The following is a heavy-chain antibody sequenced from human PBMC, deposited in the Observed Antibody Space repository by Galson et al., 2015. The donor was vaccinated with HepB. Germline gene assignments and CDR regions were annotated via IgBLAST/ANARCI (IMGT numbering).Heavy chain of an antibody. CDR3: ARVPTSGYYADY. CDR2: IKQDGREK. Sequence: SLRLSCAASGFTFSSYWMSWVRQAPGKGLEWVANIKQDGREKYYVDSVKGRFTISRDNAKNSLYLQINSLRAEDTAVYYCARVPTSGYYADYWGQGTLVTVSS. V-gene: IGHV3-7*04. D-gene: IGHD3-3*01. CDR1: GFTFSSYW. J-gene: IGHJ4*02.